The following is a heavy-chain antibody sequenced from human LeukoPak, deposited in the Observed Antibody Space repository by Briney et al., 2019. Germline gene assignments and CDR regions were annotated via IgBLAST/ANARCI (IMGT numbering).Heavy chain of an antibody. CDR1: GFTFSSYA. V-gene: IGHV3-30-3*01. CDR3: ARGGSSSWYLTPYFDY. J-gene: IGHJ4*02. Sequence: PGGSLRLSCAASGFTFSSYAMHWVRQAPGKGLEWVAVISYDGSNKYYADSVKGRFTISRDNSKNTLYLQMNSLRAEDTAVYYCARGGSSSWYLTPYFDYWGQGTLVTVSS. CDR2: ISYDGSNK. D-gene: IGHD6-13*01.